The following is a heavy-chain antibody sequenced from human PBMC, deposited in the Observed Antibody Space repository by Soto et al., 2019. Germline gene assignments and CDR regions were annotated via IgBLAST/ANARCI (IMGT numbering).Heavy chain of an antibody. CDR3: ARSLGSLVPAAPAGNWFDP. J-gene: IGHJ5*02. V-gene: IGHV1-46*01. Sequence: ASVKVSCKAAGYTFTSYYMHWVRQAPGQGLEWMGIINPSGGSTSYAQRFQGRVTITADESTSTAYMELSSLRSEDTAVYYCARSLGSLVPAAPAGNWFDPWGQGTLVTVSS. CDR2: INPSGGST. D-gene: IGHD2-2*01. CDR1: GYTFTSYY.